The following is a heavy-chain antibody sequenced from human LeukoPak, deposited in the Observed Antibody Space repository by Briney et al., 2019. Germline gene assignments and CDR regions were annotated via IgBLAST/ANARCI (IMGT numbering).Heavy chain of an antibody. CDR1: GFTFGKYW. Sequence: GGSLRLSCVASGFTFGKYWMSWVRQAPGKGLEWVANIKLDGSEKNYVDSVKGRFTISRDNTKNSLYLQMNSLRAGDTAVFYCARDQYDTWSRRGNFDSWGQGTLVIVSP. CDR2: IKLDGSEK. J-gene: IGHJ4*02. V-gene: IGHV3-7*03. D-gene: IGHD3-3*01. CDR3: ARDQYDTWSRRGNFDS.